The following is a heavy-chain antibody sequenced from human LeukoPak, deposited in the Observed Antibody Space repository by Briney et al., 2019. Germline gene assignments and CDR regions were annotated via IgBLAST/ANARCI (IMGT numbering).Heavy chain of an antibody. CDR2: LYSSGTS. V-gene: IGHV4-61*02. CDR3: ARGGAPWRGLQYGYFDL. CDR1: GASVGSGRYF. Sequence: PSETLSLTCTVSGASVGSGRYFYSWIRRPAEKGLEYIGRLYSSGTSNYNPSLKSRVIFSLDTSKNQFYLTLNSVTDADTAVYYCARGGAPWRGLQYGYFDLWGRGALVTVSS. D-gene: IGHD3-3*01. J-gene: IGHJ4*02.